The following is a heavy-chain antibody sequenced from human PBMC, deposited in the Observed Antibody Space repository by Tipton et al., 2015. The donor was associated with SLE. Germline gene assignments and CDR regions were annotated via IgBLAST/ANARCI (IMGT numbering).Heavy chain of an antibody. CDR3: ARDTDRGSSAYAGAFDF. D-gene: IGHD3-22*01. CDR2: MYHSRSA. J-gene: IGHJ3*01. V-gene: IGHV4-59*12. Sequence: TLSLTCSVSGGSFSSYYWSWIRQSPGKGLEWIGYMYHSRSAFYNPSLESRLTISIDTSKNQFSLKLNSLTAADTAVYYCARDTDRGSSAYAGAFDFWGQGTVVTVSS. CDR1: GGSFSSYY.